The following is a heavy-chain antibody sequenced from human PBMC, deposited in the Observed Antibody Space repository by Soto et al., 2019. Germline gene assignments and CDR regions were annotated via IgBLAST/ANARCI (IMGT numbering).Heavy chain of an antibody. Sequence: QVQLVESGGGVVKPGRSLRLSCAASGFSLSNFAMHWVRQAPGKGLEWVAAISLDEANKYYAASVKGRFTISRETAKNTLSQQMSGLRPEDTAVYYCARNGPHPYTSGGDLVMLDLWGQGALVTVSS. J-gene: IGHJ4*02. D-gene: IGHD6-19*01. CDR1: GFSLSNFA. CDR3: ARNGPHPYTSGGDLVMLDL. CDR2: ISLDEANK. V-gene: IGHV3-30-3*01.